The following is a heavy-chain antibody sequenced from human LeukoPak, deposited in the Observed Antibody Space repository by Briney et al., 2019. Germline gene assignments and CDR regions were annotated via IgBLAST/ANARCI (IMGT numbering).Heavy chain of an antibody. J-gene: IGHJ4*02. V-gene: IGHV4-39*01. CDR2: IYYSGST. CDR3: ARRTTRSTGRYFDY. D-gene: IGHD2-8*02. Sequence: SETLSLTCTVSGGSISSSSYYWGWIRQPPGKGLEWLGSIYYSGSTYYNPSLKSRVTISVDTSKNQFSLKLSSVTAADTAVYYCARRTTRSTGRYFDYWGQGTLVTVSS. CDR1: GGSISSSSYY.